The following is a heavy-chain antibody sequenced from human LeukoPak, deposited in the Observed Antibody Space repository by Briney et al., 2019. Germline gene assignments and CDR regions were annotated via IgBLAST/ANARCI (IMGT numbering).Heavy chain of an antibody. D-gene: IGHD3-16*02. CDR2: INHGGGT. V-gene: IGHV4-34*01. CDR1: GGSFSDYF. J-gene: IGHJ4*02. Sequence: SETLSLTCAVYGGSFSDYFWNWIRQTPGKGLEWIGEINHGGGTKYNPSLKSRVTMSVDTSKNQFSLKLSSVTAADTAVYYCAREPMGLRLGELSLEDIWGQGTLVTVSS. CDR3: AREPMGLRLGELSLEDI.